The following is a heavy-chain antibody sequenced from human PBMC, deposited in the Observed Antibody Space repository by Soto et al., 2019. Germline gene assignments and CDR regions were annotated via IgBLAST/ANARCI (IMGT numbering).Heavy chain of an antibody. CDR2: IYWDDDK. Sequence: GPTLVNPTQTLTLTCTFSGFSLSTSGVNVGWIRQPPGKALEWLALIYWDDDKRYSPSLKSRLTITKDTPKNQVVLTMTNMDPVDTATFYFTHSRLPSAMTTSAEYFQHWGQGTLVTVSS. CDR3: THSRLPSAMTTSAEYFQH. CDR1: GFSLSTSGVN. D-gene: IGHD6-6*01. V-gene: IGHV2-5*02. J-gene: IGHJ1*01.